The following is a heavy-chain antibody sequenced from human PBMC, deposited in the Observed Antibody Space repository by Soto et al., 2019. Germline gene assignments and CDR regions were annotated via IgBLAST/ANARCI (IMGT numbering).Heavy chain of an antibody. V-gene: IGHV3-15*07. CDR2: IKSKTDGGTT. CDR3: TTHLVPLAGTTYCSGGSCYPYYYYGMDV. D-gene: IGHD2-15*01. Sequence: EVQLVESGGGLVKPGGSLRLSCAASGFTFSNAWMNWVRQAPGKGLEWVGRIKSKTDGGTTDYAAPVKGRFTISRDDSKNTLYLQMNSLKTEDTAVYYCTTHLVPLAGTTYCSGGSCYPYYYYGMDVWGQGTTVTVSS. CDR1: GFTFSNAW. J-gene: IGHJ6*02.